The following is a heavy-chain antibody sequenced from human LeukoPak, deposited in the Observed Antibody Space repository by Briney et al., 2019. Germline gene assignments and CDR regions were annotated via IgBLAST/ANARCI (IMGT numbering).Heavy chain of an antibody. CDR3: ARVYYGSGSYYNVFDY. D-gene: IGHD3-10*01. V-gene: IGHV3-74*01. CDR2: INSDGSST. Sequence: GGSLRLSCAASGFTFSSYWMHWVRQAPGKGLVWVSRINSDGSSTSYADSVEGRFTISRDNSKNTLYLQMNSLRAEDTAVYYCARVYYGSGSYYNVFDYWGQGTLVTVSS. J-gene: IGHJ4*02. CDR1: GFTFSSYW.